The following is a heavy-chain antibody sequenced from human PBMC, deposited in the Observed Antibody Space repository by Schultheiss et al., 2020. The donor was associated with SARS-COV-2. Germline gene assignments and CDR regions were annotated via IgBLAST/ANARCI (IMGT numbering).Heavy chain of an antibody. CDR1: GFTFSSYD. CDR2: ISSSSSTI. J-gene: IGHJ4*02. CDR3: AKDLYSSDRGGADY. Sequence: GGSLRLSCAASGFTFSSYDMHWVRQATGKGLEWVSYISSSSSTIYYADSVKGRFTISRDNSKNTLYLQMNSLRAEDTAVYYCAKDLYSSDRGGADYWGQGTLVTVSS. D-gene: IGHD6-19*01. V-gene: IGHV3-48*01.